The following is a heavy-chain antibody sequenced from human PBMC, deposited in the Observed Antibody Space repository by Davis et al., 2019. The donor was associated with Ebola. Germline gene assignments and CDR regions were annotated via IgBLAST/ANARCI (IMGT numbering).Heavy chain of an antibody. V-gene: IGHV3-74*01. Sequence: PAGSLTLSCVGSESTLRSYWFHWVRQAPGKGLEWVTRIDTDGSTTNYADSVRGRFTISRDNAKNTLFLQMNSLRADDTAVYYCARDVGGRAGYWGQGTLVTVSS. CDR2: IDTDGSTT. CDR3: ARDVGGRAGY. J-gene: IGHJ4*02. CDR1: ESTLRSYW.